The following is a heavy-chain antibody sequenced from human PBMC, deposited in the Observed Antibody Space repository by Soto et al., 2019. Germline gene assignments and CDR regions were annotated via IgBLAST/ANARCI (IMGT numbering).Heavy chain of an antibody. V-gene: IGHV4-34*01. CDR1: GGSFDGYY. D-gene: IGHD3-3*01. CDR3: ARGVDSWSGYLF. CDR2: IHHSGST. J-gene: IGHJ4*02. Sequence: PSETLSLTCALYGGSFDGYYWSWIRQSPGKGLEWIGEIHHSGSTKYNPSLKSRVSLSVGTSTKQFSLKMTSMTAADRGVYYCARGVDSWSGYLFWGQGTPVTAPQ.